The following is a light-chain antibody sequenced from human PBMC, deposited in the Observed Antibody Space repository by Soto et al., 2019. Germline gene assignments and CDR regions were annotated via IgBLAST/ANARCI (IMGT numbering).Light chain of an antibody. V-gene: IGKV3-15*01. CDR3: QQYNNWPPWT. CDR1: ESVSRN. CDR2: GAS. Sequence: TQSPGTLSLSPGDSATLSCRASESVSRNYLAWYQQKPGQAPRLLIFGASSRATGIPARFSGSGSGTEFTLTISSLQSEDFAVYYCQQYNNWPPWTFGQGTKVDIK. J-gene: IGKJ1*01.